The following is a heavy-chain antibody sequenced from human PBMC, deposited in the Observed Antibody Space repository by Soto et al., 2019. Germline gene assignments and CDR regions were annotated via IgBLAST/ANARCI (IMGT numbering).Heavy chain of an antibody. CDR2: ISKSGTTT. CDR3: AREGYYVIPDCVLFSDF. CDR1: GRTFRDYG. Sequence: LRLSWVVSGRTFRDYGCRRVRQHTEKGLEWLSSISKSGTTTYYADSVRGRFTISRENAKNSLYLQMNSLGDEDMAVYYFAREGYYVIPDCVLFSDFWGQRTSVIVS. J-gene: IGHJ6*02. D-gene: IGHD3-16*02. V-gene: IGHV3-48*03.